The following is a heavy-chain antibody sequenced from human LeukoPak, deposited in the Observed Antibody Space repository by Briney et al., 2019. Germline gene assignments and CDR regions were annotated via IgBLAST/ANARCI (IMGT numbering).Heavy chain of an antibody. CDR3: ARGWLIREYYDFWSGYYSDAFDI. D-gene: IGHD3-3*01. CDR2: IYYSGST. V-gene: IGHV4-59*12. Sequence: PSETLSLTCTVSGGSISSYYWSWIRQPPGKGLEWIGYIYYSGSTNYNPSLKSRVTISVDTSKNQFSLKLSSVTAADTAVYYCARGWLIREYYDFWSGYYSDAFDIWGQGTMVTVSS. J-gene: IGHJ3*02. CDR1: GGSISSYY.